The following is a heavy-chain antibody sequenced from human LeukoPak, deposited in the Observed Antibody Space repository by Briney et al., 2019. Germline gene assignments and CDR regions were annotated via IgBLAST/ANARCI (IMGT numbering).Heavy chain of an antibody. CDR1: GFTFSSYG. CDR2: ISYDGSNK. Sequence: GGSLRLSCAASGFTFSSYGMHWVRQAPGKGLEWVAVISYDGSNKYYADSVKGRFTISRDNSKNTLYLQMNSLRAEDTAVYYCATQWSGNYNYWGQGTLVTVSS. J-gene: IGHJ4*02. V-gene: IGHV3-30*03. D-gene: IGHD1-26*01. CDR3: ATQWSGNYNY.